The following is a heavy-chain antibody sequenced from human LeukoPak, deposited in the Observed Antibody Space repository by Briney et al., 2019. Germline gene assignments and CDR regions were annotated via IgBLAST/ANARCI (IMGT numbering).Heavy chain of an antibody. Sequence: GGSLRLSCAASGFTFSSYSLTWVRRAPGKGLEWVSHISGGSSSVYYADSVKGRFTISRDNAKNSLYLQMNSLRDEDTAVYYCARKYGGYADYWGQGTLVTVSS. D-gene: IGHD5-12*01. CDR3: ARKYGGYADY. J-gene: IGHJ4*02. CDR2: ISGGSSSV. CDR1: GFTFSSYS. V-gene: IGHV3-48*02.